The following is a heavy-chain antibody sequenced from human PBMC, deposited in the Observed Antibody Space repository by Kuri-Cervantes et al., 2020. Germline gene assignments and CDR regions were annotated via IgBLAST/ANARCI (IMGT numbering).Heavy chain of an antibody. CDR2: INPSGGST. D-gene: IGHD1-20*01. Sequence: ASVNVSCKASGYTFTSYYMHWVRQAPGQGLEWMGIINPSGGSTSYAQKFQGRVTMTRDTSTSTVYMELSSLRSDDTAVYYCARALAEGGITGDYYYYGMDVWGQGTTVTVSS. CDR3: ARALAEGGITGDYYYYGMDV. CDR1: GYTFTSYY. J-gene: IGHJ6*02. V-gene: IGHV1-46*01.